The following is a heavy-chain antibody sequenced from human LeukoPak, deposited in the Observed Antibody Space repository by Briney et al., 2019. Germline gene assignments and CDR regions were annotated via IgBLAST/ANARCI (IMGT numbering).Heavy chain of an antibody. CDR1: GGTFSSYA. V-gene: IGHV1-69*04. D-gene: IGHD2-2*01. Sequence: ASVKVSCKASGGTFSSYAISWVRQAPGQGLEWMGRIIPILGIANYAQKFQGRVTITADKSTSTAYMELSSLRSEDTAVYYCARVVVVPAATKQYYYGMDVWGQGTTVTVSS. CDR3: ARVVVVPAATKQYYYGMDV. J-gene: IGHJ6*02. CDR2: IIPILGIA.